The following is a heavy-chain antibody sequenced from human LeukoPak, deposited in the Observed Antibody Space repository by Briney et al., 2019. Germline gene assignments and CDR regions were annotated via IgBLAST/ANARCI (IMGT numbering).Heavy chain of an antibody. Sequence: TGRSLRLSCEASEISFSSHSMHWVRQAPGKGLEWVALISYDGSNKYYADSVKGRLTISRDNSKNTLYLQMSSLRAEDTAVYYCARRGVGATDYWGQGTLVTVSS. V-gene: IGHV3-30-3*01. CDR3: ARRGVGATDY. CDR2: ISYDGSNK. J-gene: IGHJ4*02. CDR1: EISFSSHS. D-gene: IGHD1-26*01.